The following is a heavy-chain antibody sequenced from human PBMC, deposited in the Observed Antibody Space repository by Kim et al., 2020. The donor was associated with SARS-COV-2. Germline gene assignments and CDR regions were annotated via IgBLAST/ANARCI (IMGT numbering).Heavy chain of an antibody. V-gene: IGHV4-31*03. Sequence: SETLSLTCTVSGGSISSGGYYWSWIRQHPGKGLEWIGYIDYSGSTYYNPSLKSRVTISVDTSKNQFSLKLSSVTAADTAVYYCARAPRRIITIFGVVTHFDSWGQGTRVTVSS. CDR1: GGSISSGGYY. CDR2: IDYSGST. CDR3: ARAPRRIITIFGVVTHFDS. J-gene: IGHJ4*02. D-gene: IGHD3-3*01.